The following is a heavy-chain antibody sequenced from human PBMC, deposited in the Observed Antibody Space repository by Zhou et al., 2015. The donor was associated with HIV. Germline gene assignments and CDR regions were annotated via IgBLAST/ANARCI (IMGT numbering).Heavy chain of an antibody. CDR2: INTDGSSP. D-gene: IGHD6-19*01. CDR3: AITSSGWGY. J-gene: IGHJ4*02. CDR1: GFTLSDYY. Sequence: VQLAESGGGLAKPGGSLRLSCVASGFTLSDYYMSWIRQAPGKGLVWVSRINTDGSSPTYADSVRGRFTISRDNAKNMLYLQVNSLKAEDTAVYYCAITSSGWGYWGQGTLVTVSS. V-gene: IGHV3-74*02.